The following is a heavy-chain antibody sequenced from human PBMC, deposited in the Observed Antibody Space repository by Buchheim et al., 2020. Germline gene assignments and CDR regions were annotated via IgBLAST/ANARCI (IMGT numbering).Heavy chain of an antibody. D-gene: IGHD4-17*01. J-gene: IGHJ6*02. CDR2: IYYSGST. V-gene: IGHV4-31*03. CDR1: VGSISSGGYY. Sequence: QVQLQESGPGLVKPSQTLSLTCTVSVGSISSGGYYWSWIRQHPGKGLEWIGYIYYSGSTSYNPSLKSRVTISVDTSTNQFPLKLSSVTAADTAVYYCARGTTVTTTDYYGMHVWGQGTT. CDR3: ARGTTVTTTDYYGMHV.